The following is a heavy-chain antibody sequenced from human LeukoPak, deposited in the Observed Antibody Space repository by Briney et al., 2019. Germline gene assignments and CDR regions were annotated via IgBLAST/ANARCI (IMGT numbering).Heavy chain of an antibody. Sequence: GASVKVSCKVSGYTLTELSMHWVRQAPGQGLEWMGWINPNSGGTNYAQKFQGRVTMTRDTSISTAHMELSRLRSDDTAVYYCARGGGLRYFDWPRHVPVSLDYWGQGTLVTVSS. CDR2: INPNSGGT. V-gene: IGHV1-2*02. CDR3: ARGGGLRYFDWPRHVPVSLDY. CDR1: GYTLTELS. D-gene: IGHD3-9*01. J-gene: IGHJ4*02.